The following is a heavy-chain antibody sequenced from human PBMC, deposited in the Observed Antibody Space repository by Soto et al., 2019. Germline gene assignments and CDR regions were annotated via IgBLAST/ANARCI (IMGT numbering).Heavy chain of an antibody. Sequence: GESLKISCKGSGYSFTSYWIGWVRQMPGKGLEWMGIIYPGDSDTRYSPSFQGQVTTSADKSISTAYLQWSSLKASDTAMYYCARPRSSSRNYYGMDVWGQGTTVTVS. J-gene: IGHJ6*02. CDR1: GYSFTSYW. V-gene: IGHV5-51*01. CDR3: ARPRSSSRNYYGMDV. D-gene: IGHD6-13*01. CDR2: IYPGDSDT.